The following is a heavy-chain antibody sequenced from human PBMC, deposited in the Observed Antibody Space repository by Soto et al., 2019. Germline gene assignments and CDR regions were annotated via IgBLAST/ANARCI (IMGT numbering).Heavy chain of an antibody. Sequence: PSETLSLTCAVYGGSFSDYQWSWIRQPPGKGLEWIGEINHSGSTNYNPSLKSRVTISVDTSKNQFSLKLSSVTAADTAVYYCARGLPMYYDFWSGYYYNWFDPWGQGTLVTVSS. CDR2: INHSGST. J-gene: IGHJ5*02. D-gene: IGHD3-3*01. CDR1: GGSFSDYQ. V-gene: IGHV4-34*01. CDR3: ARGLPMYYDFWSGYYYNWFDP.